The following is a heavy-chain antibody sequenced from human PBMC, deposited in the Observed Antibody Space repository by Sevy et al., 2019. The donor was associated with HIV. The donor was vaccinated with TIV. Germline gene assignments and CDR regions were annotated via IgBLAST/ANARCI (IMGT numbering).Heavy chain of an antibody. D-gene: IGHD2-2*01. Sequence: GGSLRLSCAASGFTFSSYWMRWVRQAPGKGLEWVANIKQDGSEKYYVDSVKGRFTISRDNAKNSLYLQMNSLRAEDTAVYYCARDRIVVVPAAPIQKYYYYGMDVWGQGTTVTVSS. V-gene: IGHV3-7*01. CDR2: IKQDGSEK. CDR1: GFTFSSYW. J-gene: IGHJ6*02. CDR3: ARDRIVVVPAAPIQKYYYYGMDV.